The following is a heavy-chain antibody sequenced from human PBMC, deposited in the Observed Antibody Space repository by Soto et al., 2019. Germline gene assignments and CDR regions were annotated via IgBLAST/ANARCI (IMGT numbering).Heavy chain of an antibody. J-gene: IGHJ4*02. CDR1: GGSISRSSYY. CDR3: ARHVRNDYDSSGYLDY. D-gene: IGHD3-22*01. Sequence: SETLSLTCIVSGGSISRSSYYWGWIRQPPGKGLEWIGTISDSGSTYYNPSLKGRVTMSVDTSKNQFSLKLSSVTAADTAVYYCARHVRNDYDSSGYLDYWGQGTLVTVSS. V-gene: IGHV4-39*01. CDR2: ISDSGST.